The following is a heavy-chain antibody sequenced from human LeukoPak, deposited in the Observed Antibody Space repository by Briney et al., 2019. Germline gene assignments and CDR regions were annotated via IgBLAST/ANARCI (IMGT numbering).Heavy chain of an antibody. D-gene: IGHD3-22*01. J-gene: IGHJ4*02. CDR2: IHPEDSDT. CDR3: ARQYYYNNSGFDS. CDR1: GYNFSSYW. Sequence: TGESLKISCKGSGYNFSSYWIGWLRQLPGKGLEWMGIIHPEDSDTRYSPSFQGQVSLSADKSSSTAYLQWGSLKASDSAIYYCARQYYYNNSGFDSWGQGTLVTVSS. V-gene: IGHV5-51*01.